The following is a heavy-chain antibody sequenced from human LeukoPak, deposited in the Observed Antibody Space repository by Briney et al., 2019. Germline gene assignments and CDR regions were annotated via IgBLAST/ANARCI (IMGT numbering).Heavy chain of an antibody. J-gene: IGHJ5*02. Sequence: SETLSLTCTVSGGSISSSSYYWGWIRQPPGKGLEWIGSIYYSGTTNYNPSLKSRVSMSVDTSKNQFSLKLSSVTAADTAVYYCARDVRHRYCSSSSCYWGWLDPWGQGTLVTVSS. CDR3: ARDVRHRYCSSSSCYWGWLDP. V-gene: IGHV4-39*07. CDR1: GGSISSSSYY. CDR2: IYYSGTT. D-gene: IGHD2-2*01.